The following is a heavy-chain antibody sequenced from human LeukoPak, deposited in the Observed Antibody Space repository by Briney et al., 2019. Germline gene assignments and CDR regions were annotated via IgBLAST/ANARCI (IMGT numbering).Heavy chain of an antibody. V-gene: IGHV4-39*07. D-gene: IGHD6-19*01. CDR1: GGSISSSSYY. CDR2: IYYSGST. Sequence: SETLSLTCTVSGGSISSSSYYWGWIRQPPGKGLEWIGSIYYSGSTYYNPSLKSRVTISVDTSKNQFSLKLSSVTAADTAVYYCARDPAPDSSGWKGFDYWGQGTLVTVSS. CDR3: ARDPAPDSSGWKGFDY. J-gene: IGHJ4*02.